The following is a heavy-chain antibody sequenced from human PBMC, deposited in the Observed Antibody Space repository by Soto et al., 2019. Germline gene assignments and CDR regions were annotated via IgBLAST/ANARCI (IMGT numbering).Heavy chain of an antibody. Sequence: QVQVVESGGGVVQPGRSLTLSCAASGFTFSTYGMHWVRQAPGKGLEWVAIISYDGSNKYYADSVKGRFTISRDNSMNTLYLQLNSLRAEDTAVYYCAKDIHAGRDGYHYVADYWGQGTLVTVSS. CDR2: ISYDGSNK. CDR1: GFTFSTYG. CDR3: AKDIHAGRDGYHYVADY. V-gene: IGHV3-30*18. J-gene: IGHJ4*02. D-gene: IGHD5-12*01.